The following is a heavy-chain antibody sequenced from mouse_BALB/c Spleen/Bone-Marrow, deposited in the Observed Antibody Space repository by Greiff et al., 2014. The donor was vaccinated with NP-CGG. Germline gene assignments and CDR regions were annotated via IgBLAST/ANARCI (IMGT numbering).Heavy chain of an antibody. Sequence: EVKLMESGGDLVKPGGSLKLSCAASGFTFSSYGMSWGRQTPDKRLEWVATISSGGSKTYLPDSVKGRFTISRDNAKNTLYLQMSSLKSEDTAMYYCARHQRYYAMDYWGQGTSVTVSS. V-gene: IGHV5-6*01. CDR2: ISSGGSKT. CDR1: GFTFSSYG. J-gene: IGHJ4*01. CDR3: ARHQRYYAMDY.